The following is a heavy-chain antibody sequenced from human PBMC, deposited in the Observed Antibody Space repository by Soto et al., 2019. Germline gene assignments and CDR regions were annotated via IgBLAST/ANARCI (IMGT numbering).Heavy chain of an antibody. V-gene: IGHV3-30*18. CDR3: AKDGGHRGPFDP. Sequence: GGSLRLSCAASGFTFSSYGMHWVRQAPGKGLEWGAVISYDGSNKYYADSVKGRFTISRDNSKNTLYLQMNSLRAEDTAVYYCAKDGGHRGPFDPWGQGTLVTVSS. J-gene: IGHJ5*02. D-gene: IGHD3-10*01. CDR2: ISYDGSNK. CDR1: GFTFSSYG.